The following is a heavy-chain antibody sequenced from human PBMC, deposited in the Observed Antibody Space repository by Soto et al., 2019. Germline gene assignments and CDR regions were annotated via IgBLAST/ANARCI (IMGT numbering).Heavy chain of an antibody. CDR2: IIPVFGTA. Sequence: QVQLVQSGAEVKKPGSSVRVYCKASGGTLRNYGISWVRQAPGQGLEWMGGIIPVFGTANYAQKFQGRVTITADESTSTVYMDVTSLRSEDTAVYYCSRGDATKIVVTTYYGMDVSGQGTTVTVSS. CDR3: SRGDATKIVVTTYYGMDV. CDR1: GGTLRNYG. V-gene: IGHV1-69*12. J-gene: IGHJ6*02. D-gene: IGHD4-17*01.